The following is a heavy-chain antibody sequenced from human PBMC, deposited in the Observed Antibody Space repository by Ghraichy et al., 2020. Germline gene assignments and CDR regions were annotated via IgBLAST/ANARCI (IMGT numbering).Heavy chain of an antibody. CDR3: ASRHYTDFY. J-gene: IGHJ4*01. CDR2: IFHSGST. D-gene: IGHD3/OR15-3a*01. Sequence: GSLRLSCVVSGASISDHWWSWVRQPPGKGLEWVGEIFHSGSTNYNLSLKGRVTVSVDKSKNQFFLELRSVTAADTAVYYCASRHYTDFYWGQGTLDTVSS. CDR1: GASISDHW. V-gene: IGHV4-4*02.